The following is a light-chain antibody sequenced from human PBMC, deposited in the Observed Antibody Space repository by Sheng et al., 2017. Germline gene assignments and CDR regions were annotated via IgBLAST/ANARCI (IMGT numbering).Light chain of an antibody. CDR2: GVN. CDR1: SSDVAGYDF. Sequence: QSALTQPASVSGSPGQSITISCTGISSDVAGYDFVSWYQHPPGKAPKVLIYGVNKRPSGVSNRFSGSKSGNTASLTISGLQAEDEADYYCCSYTTATVIFGGGTKLTVL. CDR3: CSYTTATVI. J-gene: IGLJ2*01. V-gene: IGLV2-14*03.